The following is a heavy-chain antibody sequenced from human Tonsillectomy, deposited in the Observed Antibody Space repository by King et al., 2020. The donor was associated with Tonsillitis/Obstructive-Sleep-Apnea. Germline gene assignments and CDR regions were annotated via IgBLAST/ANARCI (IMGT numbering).Heavy chain of an antibody. Sequence: VQLVESGGGVVQPGRSLRLSCAVSGFTFSSYGMHWVRQAPGKGLEWVAVISYDGSNKYYADSVKGRFTISRDNSKNTLYLQMNSLRAEDTAVYYCAKVTLRFLSQPFDAFDIWGQGTMVTVSS. D-gene: IGHD3-3*01. CDR1: GFTFSSYG. CDR2: ISYDGSNK. J-gene: IGHJ3*02. CDR3: AKVTLRFLSQPFDAFDI. V-gene: IGHV3-30*18.